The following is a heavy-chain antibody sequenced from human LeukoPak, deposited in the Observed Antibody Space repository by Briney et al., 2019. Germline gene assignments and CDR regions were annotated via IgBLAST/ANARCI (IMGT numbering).Heavy chain of an antibody. CDR1: GFSFSSYW. J-gene: IGHJ4*02. CDR3: ARAQGDY. V-gene: IGHV3-30*03. CDR2: ISYDGSNK. Sequence: GGSLRLSCAASGFSFSSYWMSWVRQAPGKGLEWVAVISYDGSNKYYADSVKGRFTISRDNSKNTLYLQMNSLRAEDTAVYYCARAQGDYWGQGTLVTVSS.